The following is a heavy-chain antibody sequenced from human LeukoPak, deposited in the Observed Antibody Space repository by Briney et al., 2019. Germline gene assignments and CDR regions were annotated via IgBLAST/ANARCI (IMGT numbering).Heavy chain of an antibody. J-gene: IGHJ4*02. Sequence: GGSLRLSCEASGFTFHNHGMSWVRQAPGKGLEWISVISGSSMSTYYADSVKGRFTVSRDNSKNTVYLQMSSLRVEDSAIYYCGKDSRPSVTTFRSRWTDYWGQGILVTVSS. CDR2: ISGSSMST. CDR1: GFTFHNHG. CDR3: GKDSRPSVTTFRSRWTDY. V-gene: IGHV3-23*01. D-gene: IGHD4-11*01.